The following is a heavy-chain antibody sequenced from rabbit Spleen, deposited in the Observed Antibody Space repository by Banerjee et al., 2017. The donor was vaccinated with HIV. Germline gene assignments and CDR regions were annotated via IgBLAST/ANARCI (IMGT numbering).Heavy chain of an antibody. CDR1: GFSFSSNW. Sequence: EESGGGLVQPEGSLTLTCTVSGFSFSSNWICWVRQAPGKGLEWIACIYTSSDITHYASWAKGRFTISKTSSTTVTLQMTSLTAADTATYFCARSYPMTGYGNGLDLWGPGTLVTVS. J-gene: IGHJ4*01. V-gene: IGHV1S45*01. CDR2: IYTSSDIT. CDR3: ARSYPMTGYGNGLDL. D-gene: IGHD7-1*01.